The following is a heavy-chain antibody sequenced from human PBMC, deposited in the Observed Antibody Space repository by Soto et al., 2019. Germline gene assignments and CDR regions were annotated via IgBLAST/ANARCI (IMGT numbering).Heavy chain of an antibody. V-gene: IGHV3-7*01. J-gene: IGHJ4*02. CDR1: GFTFKAYW. CDR2: INPDGSQT. D-gene: IGHD2-21*02. Sequence: EVQLVESGGGLVQPGGSLRLSCAASGFTFKAYWMTWVRQAPGKGPEWVANINPDGSQTYSVDSLRGRFTVSRDNAKNTLYLQMSSLRVEDTALYYCVCFECGRTAVVTAMEANGYWGQGTLVTVSS. CDR3: VCFECGRTAVVTAMEANGY.